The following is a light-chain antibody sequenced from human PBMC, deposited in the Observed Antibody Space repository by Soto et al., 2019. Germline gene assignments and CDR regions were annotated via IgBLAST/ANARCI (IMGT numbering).Light chain of an antibody. Sequence: NFMLTQPHSVSESPGKTVTISCTGSSGSIASGYVQWYQQRPGSAPTTLIYEDNQRPAGVPERFSGSIDSSSNSASLTSSGVRPEDEADYYCQSSDGNNMVFGGGTKLTVL. CDR1: SGSIASGY. CDR2: EDN. CDR3: QSSDGNNMV. V-gene: IGLV6-57*02. J-gene: IGLJ2*01.